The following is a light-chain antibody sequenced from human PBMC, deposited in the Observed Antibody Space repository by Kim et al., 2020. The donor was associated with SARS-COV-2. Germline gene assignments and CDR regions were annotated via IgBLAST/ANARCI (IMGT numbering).Light chain of an antibody. Sequence: SQSVSSSYLAWYQQKPGQAPRLLIYGASSRATGIPDRFSGSGSGTDFTLTISRLEPEDFAVYYCQHQGTFGQGTKVEIK. V-gene: IGKV3-20*01. CDR1: QSVSSSY. CDR3: QHQGT. J-gene: IGKJ1*01. CDR2: GAS.